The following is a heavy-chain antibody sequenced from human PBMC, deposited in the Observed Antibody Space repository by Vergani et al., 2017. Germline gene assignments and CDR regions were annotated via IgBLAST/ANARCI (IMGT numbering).Heavy chain of an antibody. CDR3: AKDPYNWNYFDNFDY. Sequence: EVQLVESGGGLVKPGGSLRLSCAASGFTFSNAWMSWVRQAPGKGLEWVSAISGSGGSTYYADSVKGRFTISRDNSKNTLYLQMNSLRAEDTAVYYCAKDPYNWNYFDNFDYWGQGTLVTVSS. D-gene: IGHD1-7*01. V-gene: IGHV3-23*04. J-gene: IGHJ4*02. CDR2: ISGSGGST. CDR1: GFTFSNAW.